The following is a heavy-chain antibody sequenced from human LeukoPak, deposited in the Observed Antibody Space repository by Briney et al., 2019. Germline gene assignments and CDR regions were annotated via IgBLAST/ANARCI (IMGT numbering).Heavy chain of an antibody. CDR1: GGSISSSSYY. V-gene: IGHV4-39*01. CDR2: IYYSGST. CDR3: ARHRLYYYDSSGYYYFDY. Sequence: SEALSLTCTVSGGSISSSSYYWGWIRQPPGKGLEWIGSIYYSGSTHYNPSLKSRVTISVDTSKNQFSLKLSSVTAADTAVYYCARHRLYYYDSSGYYYFDYWGQGTLVTVSS. J-gene: IGHJ4*02. D-gene: IGHD3-22*01.